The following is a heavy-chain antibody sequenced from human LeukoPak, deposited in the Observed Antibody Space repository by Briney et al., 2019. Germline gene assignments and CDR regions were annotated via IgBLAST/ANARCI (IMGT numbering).Heavy chain of an antibody. CDR1: GGSISSSSYY. CDR3: ARPHRTGTRWFDP. Sequence: SETPSLTCTVSGGSISSSSYYSGWIRQPPGKGLEWIGSVYYSGSTYYKPSLKCRVTISVDTSKNQFSLKLSSVTAADTAVYYCARPHRTGTRWFDPWGQGTLVTVSS. CDR2: VYYSGST. J-gene: IGHJ5*02. D-gene: IGHD1-7*01. V-gene: IGHV4-39*01.